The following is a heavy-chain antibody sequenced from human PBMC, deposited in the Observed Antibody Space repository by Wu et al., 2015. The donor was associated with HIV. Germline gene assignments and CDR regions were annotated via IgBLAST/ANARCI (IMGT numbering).Heavy chain of an antibody. CDR2: INPETGDT. D-gene: IGHD3-3*01. CDR1: GYTFTDYY. CDR3: ARDWQFRVVFGDFYMDV. Sequence: QVQLVQSGAEVQKSGASVKVSCKTSGYTFTDYYIHWVRQAPGQGLQWMGWINPETGDTKYSQTFKGSVTMTRDTSISTVYMVLTSLKSNDTAIYYCARDWQFRVVFGDFYMDVWGNGTTVIVSS. V-gene: IGHV1-2*02. J-gene: IGHJ6*03.